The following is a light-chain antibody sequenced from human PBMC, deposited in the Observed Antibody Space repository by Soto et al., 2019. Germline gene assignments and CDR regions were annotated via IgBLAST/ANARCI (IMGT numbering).Light chain of an antibody. Sequence: EIAMTQSPATLSVSPGERATLSCRASQSISTELAWYQQIPGQPPRLLIYSASTSATGVPARFTGSGSGSEFTLTISGLQSEDFAIYYCQQGHNWPLTFGQVTRLEI. CDR3: QQGHNWPLT. CDR1: QSISTE. CDR2: SAS. J-gene: IGKJ2*01. V-gene: IGKV3-15*01.